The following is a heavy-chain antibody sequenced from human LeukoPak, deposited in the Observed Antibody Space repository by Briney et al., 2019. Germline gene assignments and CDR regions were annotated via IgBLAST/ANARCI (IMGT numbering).Heavy chain of an antibody. D-gene: IGHD5-24*01. Sequence: GGSLRLSCAASGFTFSSYTMNWVRQAPGKGLEWVSIISSGSSYIHYADSVKGRFTISRDNAKNSLYLQMNSLRAEDTAVYYCAREERDGYNYYWYFDLWGRGTLVTVSS. CDR3: AREERDGYNYYWYFDL. J-gene: IGHJ2*01. CDR1: GFTFSSYT. V-gene: IGHV3-21*01. CDR2: ISSGSSYI.